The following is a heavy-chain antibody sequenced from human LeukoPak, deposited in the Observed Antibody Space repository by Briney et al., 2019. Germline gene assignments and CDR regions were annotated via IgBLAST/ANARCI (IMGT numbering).Heavy chain of an antibody. CDR1: GGSISSSY. D-gene: IGHD1-26*01. Sequence: SETLSLTCTVSGGSISSSYWSWIRQPPGKGLEWIGYIYYSGSPNYNPSLKSRVTISLDTSKNQFSLKLSSVTAADTAVYYCARDGRFPPEVLPRYFDYWGQGTLVTVSS. J-gene: IGHJ4*02. CDR2: IYYSGSP. V-gene: IGHV4-59*12. CDR3: ARDGRFPPEVLPRYFDY.